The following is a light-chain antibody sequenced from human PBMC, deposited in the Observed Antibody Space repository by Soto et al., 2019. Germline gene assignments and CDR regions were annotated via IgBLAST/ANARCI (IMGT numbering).Light chain of an antibody. CDR2: AAS. J-gene: IGKJ1*01. CDR1: QGIRDA. Sequence: DIQMTQSPSSLSASVGDRVTITCRASQGIRDALGWYQQKPGKAPKRLIYAASSLQSGVQSRFSGSGSGAEFTFSISSRQPEEYATYYYLQHNNYPPTFGQGTKVEIK. CDR3: LQHNNYPPT. V-gene: IGKV1-17*01.